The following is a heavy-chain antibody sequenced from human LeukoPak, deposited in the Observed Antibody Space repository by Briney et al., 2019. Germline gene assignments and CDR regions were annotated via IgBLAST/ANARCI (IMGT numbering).Heavy chain of an antibody. J-gene: IGHJ4*02. V-gene: IGHV4-30-2*01. CDR2: IYHSGGA. D-gene: IGHD3-16*01. CDR3: ARVTPGGSHALDY. Sequence: SQTLSLTCTVSGDSISRDGYYWSWIRQPPGKGLEWIGYIYHSGGAYSNPSLKSRVTISVDESKNQFSLSLNSVTAADTAVYYCARVTPGGSHALDYWGQGTLVTVSS. CDR1: GDSISRDGYY.